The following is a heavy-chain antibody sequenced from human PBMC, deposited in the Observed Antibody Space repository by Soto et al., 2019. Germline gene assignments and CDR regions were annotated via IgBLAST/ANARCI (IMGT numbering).Heavy chain of an antibody. Sequence: SETLSLTCTVSGGSISSGGYYWSWIRQHPGKGLEWIGYIYYSGSTNYNPSLKSRVTISVDTSKNQFSLKLTSVTAADTAVYYCARDKITGRFDYWGQGTLVTVSS. D-gene: IGHD2-8*02. J-gene: IGHJ4*02. CDR2: IYYSGST. CDR1: GGSISSGGYY. CDR3: ARDKITGRFDY. V-gene: IGHV4-31*03.